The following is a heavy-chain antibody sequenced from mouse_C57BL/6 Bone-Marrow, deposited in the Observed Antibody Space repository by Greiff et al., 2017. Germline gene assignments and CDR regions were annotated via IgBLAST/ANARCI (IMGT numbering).Heavy chain of an antibody. CDR2: IDPENGDT. D-gene: IGHD2-4*01. CDR3: TTDDYDKRAWFAY. V-gene: IGHV14-4*01. J-gene: IGHJ3*01. CDR1: GFNIKDDY. Sequence: EVQLQQSGAELVRPGASVKLSCTASGFNIKDDYMHWVKQRPEQGLEWIGWIDPENGDTEYASKFQGKATITADTSSNTAYLQLSSLTSEDTAVYYCTTDDYDKRAWFAYWGQGTLVTVSA.